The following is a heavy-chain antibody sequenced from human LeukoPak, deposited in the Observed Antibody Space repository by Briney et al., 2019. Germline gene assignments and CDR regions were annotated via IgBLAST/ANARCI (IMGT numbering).Heavy chain of an antibody. D-gene: IGHD3-22*01. CDR3: VCGDSSGYYSFDY. V-gene: IGHV1-2*02. CDR1: GYTFTGYY. Sequence: ASVKVSCKASGYTFTGYYMHWVRQAPGQGLEWMGWINPNSGGTNYAQKFQGRVTMTRDTSISTAYMELSRLRSDDTAVYYCVCGDSSGYYSFDYWGQGTLVTVSS. J-gene: IGHJ4*02. CDR2: INPNSGGT.